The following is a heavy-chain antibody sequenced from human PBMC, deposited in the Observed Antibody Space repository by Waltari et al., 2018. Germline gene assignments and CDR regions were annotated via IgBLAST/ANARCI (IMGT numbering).Heavy chain of an antibody. D-gene: IGHD3-22*01. CDR2: ISSSGSTL. CDR3: AGEPYDSSGDNAFDI. V-gene: IGHV3-48*03. CDR1: GFTFSSYE. Sequence: EVQLVESGGGLVQPGGSLRLSCAASGFTFSSYEMNWVRQAPGKGLEWVSYISSSGSTLNYEDSVKGRFTISRDNAKNSLYLQMNSLRAEDTAVYYCAGEPYDSSGDNAFDIWGQGTMVTVSS. J-gene: IGHJ3*02.